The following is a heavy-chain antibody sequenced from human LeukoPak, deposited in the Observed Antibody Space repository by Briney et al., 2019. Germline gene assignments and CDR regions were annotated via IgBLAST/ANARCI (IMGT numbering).Heavy chain of an antibody. CDR1: GNSFTSYW. D-gene: IGHD1-14*01. J-gene: IGHJ4*02. V-gene: IGHV5-51*01. Sequence: GESLKISCKGSGNSFTSYWIGWVRQMPGKGLEWMGIIYPGDSDTRYSPSFQCQVTISADKSISTAYLQWSRLKASDTAMYYCARLWSDVRTHSDYWGQGTLVTVSS. CDR2: IYPGDSDT. CDR3: ARLWSDVRTHSDY.